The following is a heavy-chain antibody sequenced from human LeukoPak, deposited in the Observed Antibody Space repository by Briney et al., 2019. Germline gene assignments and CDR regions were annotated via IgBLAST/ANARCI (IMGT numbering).Heavy chain of an antibody. CDR3: ARVLGDRYSSSWSSHWYFDL. CDR2: IIPIFGTA. J-gene: IGHJ2*01. Sequence: SVKVSCKASGGTFSSYAISWVRQAPGQGLEWMGGIIPIFGTANYAQKFQGRVTITVDESTSTAYMELSSLGSEDTAVYYCARVLGDRYSSSWSSHWYFDLWGRGTLVTVSS. V-gene: IGHV1-69*13. CDR1: GGTFSSYA. D-gene: IGHD6-13*01.